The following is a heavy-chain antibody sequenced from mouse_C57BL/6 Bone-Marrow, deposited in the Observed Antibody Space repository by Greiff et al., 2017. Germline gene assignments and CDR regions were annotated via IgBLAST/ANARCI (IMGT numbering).Heavy chain of an antibody. Sequence: QVQLQQPGAELVKPGASVKLSCKASGYTFTSYWMQWVKQRPGQGLEWIGEIDPSDSYTNYNQKFKGKATLTVDTSSRTAYMQLSSLTSEDSAVYYCARGWRPWFAYWGQGTLVTVSA. CDR1: GYTFTSYW. D-gene: IGHD2-3*01. J-gene: IGHJ3*01. CDR2: IDPSDSYT. V-gene: IGHV1-50*01. CDR3: ARGWRPWFAY.